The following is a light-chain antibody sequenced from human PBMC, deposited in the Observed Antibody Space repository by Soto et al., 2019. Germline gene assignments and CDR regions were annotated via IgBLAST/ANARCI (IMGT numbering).Light chain of an antibody. CDR2: DAS. CDR3: QQSSNWL. J-gene: IGKJ4*01. Sequence: EIVLTQSPATLSLSPRERATLSCRASQSVSSCLAWYQQKPGQAPSLLIYDASNRATGIPARFSGSGSGTDFNLTISSLEPEDFAVYYCQQSSNWLFGGGTKVEIK. CDR1: QSVSSC. V-gene: IGKV3-11*01.